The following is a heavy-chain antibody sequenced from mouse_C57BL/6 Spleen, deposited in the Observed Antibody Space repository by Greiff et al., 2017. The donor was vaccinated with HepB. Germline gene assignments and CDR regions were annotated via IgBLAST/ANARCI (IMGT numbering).Heavy chain of an antibody. CDR2: IDPNSGGT. V-gene: IGHV1-72*01. CDR3: ARRGPGGYPFDY. J-gene: IGHJ2*01. CDR1: GYTFTSYW. D-gene: IGHD2-2*01. Sequence: QQSCKASGYTFTSYWMHWVKQRPGRGLEWIGRIDPNSGGTKYNEKFKSKATLTVDKPSSTAYMQLSSLTSEDSAVYYCARRGPGGYPFDYWGQGTTLTVSS.